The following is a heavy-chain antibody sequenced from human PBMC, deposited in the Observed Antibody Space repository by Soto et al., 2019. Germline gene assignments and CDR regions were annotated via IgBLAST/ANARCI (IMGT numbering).Heavy chain of an antibody. V-gene: IGHV3-23*01. J-gene: IGHJ4*02. CDR3: AKSPVVIVKTDYFDY. Sequence: GGSLRLSCAASGFTFSSYAMSWVRQAPGKGLEWVSTITTSADSTYYADSVKGRFTISRDNSRNTLYLQMNSLRAEDTAVYYCAKSPVVIVKTDYFDYWGQGILVTVSS. D-gene: IGHD3-16*02. CDR2: ITTSADST. CDR1: GFTFSSYA.